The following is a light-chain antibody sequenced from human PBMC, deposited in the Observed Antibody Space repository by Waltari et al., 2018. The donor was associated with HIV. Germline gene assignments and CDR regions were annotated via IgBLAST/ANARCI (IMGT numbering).Light chain of an antibody. J-gene: IGKJ3*01. V-gene: IGKV1-39*01. CDR1: QSISVY. Sequence: DIHMTQSPPSLSASVGDRVTIPCRASQSISVYLNWYQQKSGEAPRVLIYAASNLQSGVPSRFSGSGSATDFTLTISSLQPEDVGTYYCQESFSALPFTFGPGTKVDIK. CDR2: AAS. CDR3: QESFSALPFT.